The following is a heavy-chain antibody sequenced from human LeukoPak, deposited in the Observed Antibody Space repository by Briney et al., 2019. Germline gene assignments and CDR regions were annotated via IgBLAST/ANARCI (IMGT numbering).Heavy chain of an antibody. V-gene: IGHV3-23*01. CDR2: IIGSSGDT. Sequence: GGSLRLSCAASGFSLTNFAMSWVRQAPGKGLEWASLIIGSSGDTFYADSVKGRFTISRDNSKNRLYLQMNSLRAEDTALYYCAKGAYDYIEMGYFDYWGQGTLVTVSS. CDR3: AKGAYDYIEMGYFDY. J-gene: IGHJ4*02. D-gene: IGHD5-12*01. CDR1: GFSLTNFA.